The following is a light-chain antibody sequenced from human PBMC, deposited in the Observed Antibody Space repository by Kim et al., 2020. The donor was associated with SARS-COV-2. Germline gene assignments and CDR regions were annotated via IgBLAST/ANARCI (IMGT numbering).Light chain of an antibody. CDR3: AAWDDSLSGAL. CDR1: VSNIGINY. J-gene: IGLJ3*02. CDR2: RND. V-gene: IGLV1-47*01. Sequence: GQSVTLSCSAGVSNIGINYVSWNQHLPGTAPKLLMHRNDPRPSGVPDRFSSSKSGTSASLAISGLRSEDEADYYCAAWDDSLSGALLGGGTQLTVL.